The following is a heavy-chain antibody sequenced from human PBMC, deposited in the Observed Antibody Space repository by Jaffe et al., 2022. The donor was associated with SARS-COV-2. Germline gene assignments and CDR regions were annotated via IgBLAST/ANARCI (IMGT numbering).Heavy chain of an antibody. V-gene: IGHV3-7*01. Sequence: EVQLVESGGGLVQPGGSLRLSCAASGFTFSSYWMSWVRQAPGKGLEWVANIKQDGSEKYYVDSVKGRFTISRDNAKNSLYLQMNSLRAEDTAVYYCASHDTLAVAGTGLFDYWGQGTLVTVSS. CDR3: ASHDTLAVAGTGLFDY. J-gene: IGHJ4*02. CDR1: GFTFSSYW. CDR2: IKQDGSEK. D-gene: IGHD6-19*01.